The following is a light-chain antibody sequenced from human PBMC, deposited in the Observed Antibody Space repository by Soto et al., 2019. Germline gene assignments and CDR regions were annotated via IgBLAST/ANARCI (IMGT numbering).Light chain of an antibody. CDR1: QSIRNW. J-gene: IGKJ1*01. CDR3: QEYNSYTWT. Sequence: DIQMTQSPSPLSASVGDRVTITCRASQSIRNWLAWYQQKPGKVPKLLIYDASSLASGVPSRFSGSGSGTEFTLTISSLQPDDFASFYCQEYNSYTWTFGQGTKVDIK. V-gene: IGKV1-5*01. CDR2: DAS.